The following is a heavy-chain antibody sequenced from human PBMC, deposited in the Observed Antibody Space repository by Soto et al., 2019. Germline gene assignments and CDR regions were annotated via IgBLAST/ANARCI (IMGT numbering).Heavy chain of an antibody. D-gene: IGHD2-21*02. V-gene: IGHV4-59*01. CDR3: ARDLWGYCGADCYPLDV. CDR2: MYNTGST. Sequence: WETLSLTCTVSGCSISSYYWSWIRQPPGKGLEWIGYMYNTGSTIYNPSLKSRVTISVDTSKNQFSLKLNSVTAADTAVYYCARDLWGYCGADCYPLDVWGQGTTVTVS. J-gene: IGHJ6*02. CDR1: GCSISSYY.